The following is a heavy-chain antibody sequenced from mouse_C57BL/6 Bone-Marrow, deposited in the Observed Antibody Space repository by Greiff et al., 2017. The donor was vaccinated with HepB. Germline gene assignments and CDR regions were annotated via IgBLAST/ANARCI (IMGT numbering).Heavy chain of an antibody. V-gene: IGHV2-9-1*01. CDR1: GFSLTSYA. Sequence: VKLMESGPGLVAPSQSLSITCTVSGFSLTSYAISWVRQPPGKGLEWLGVIWTGGGTNYNSALKSRLSISKDNYKSQVFLKMNSLQTDDTARYYCARDYTTVVEGYWYFDVWGTGTTVTVSS. CDR3: ARDYTTVVEGYWYFDV. CDR2: IWTGGGT. D-gene: IGHD1-1*01. J-gene: IGHJ1*03.